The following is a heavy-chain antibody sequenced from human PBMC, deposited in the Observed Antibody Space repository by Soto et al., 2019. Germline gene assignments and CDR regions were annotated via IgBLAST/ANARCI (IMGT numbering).Heavy chain of an antibody. CDR3: ARIVVVPAAIEGSNWFDP. D-gene: IGHD2-2*01. Sequence: SETLSLTCTVSGGSISSGGYYWSWIRQHPGKGLEWIGYIYYSGSTYYNPSLKSRVTISVDTSKNQFSLKLSSVTAADTAVYYCARIVVVPAAIEGSNWFDPWGQGTLVTVSS. CDR2: IYYSGST. V-gene: IGHV4-31*03. CDR1: GGSISSGGYY. J-gene: IGHJ5*02.